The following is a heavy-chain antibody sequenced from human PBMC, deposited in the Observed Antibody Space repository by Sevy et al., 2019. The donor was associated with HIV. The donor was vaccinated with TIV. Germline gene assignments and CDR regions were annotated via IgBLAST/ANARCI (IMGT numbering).Heavy chain of an antibody. J-gene: IGHJ6*02. Sequence: GGSLRLSCAASEFTFSDYAINWVRQAPGKGLEWVSSITSGSSYIFYADSVKGRFTVSRDNAKNSLYLQMNSLRAEDTAVYYCARDKTILEGRYGMDVWGQGTTVTVSS. V-gene: IGHV3-21*01. CDR3: ARDKTILEGRYGMDV. CDR2: ITSGSSYI. D-gene: IGHD3-3*01. CDR1: EFTFSDYA.